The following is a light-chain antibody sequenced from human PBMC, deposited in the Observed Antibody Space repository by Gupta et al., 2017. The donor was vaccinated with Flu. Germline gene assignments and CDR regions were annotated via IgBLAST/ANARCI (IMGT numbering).Light chain of an antibody. J-gene: IGKJ5*01. CDR2: DAS. Sequence: AIQLTQSPSSLSASVEDRVTITCRASQGISSALAWYQQKPGKAPKLLIYDASSLESGVPSRFSGSGSGTDFTLPISSLQPEDFATYYCQQFNNYPPVTFGQGTRLEIK. CDR1: QGISSA. V-gene: IGKV1D-13*01. CDR3: QQFNNYPPVT.